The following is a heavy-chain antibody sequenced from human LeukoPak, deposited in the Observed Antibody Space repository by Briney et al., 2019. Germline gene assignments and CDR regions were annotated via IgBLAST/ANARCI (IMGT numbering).Heavy chain of an antibody. D-gene: IGHD1-26*01. CDR1: GYTSTSYY. Sequence: ASVKVSCKASGYTSTSYYMHWVRQAPGQGLEWMGIINPSGGSTSYAQKFQSRVTMTRDTSTSTVYMEPSSLRSEDTAVYYCARAGGSYFRYFDYWGQGTLVTVSS. CDR2: INPSGGST. V-gene: IGHV1-46*01. J-gene: IGHJ4*02. CDR3: ARAGGSYFRYFDY.